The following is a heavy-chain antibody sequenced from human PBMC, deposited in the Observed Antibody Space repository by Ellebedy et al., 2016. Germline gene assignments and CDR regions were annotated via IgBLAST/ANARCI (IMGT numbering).Heavy chain of an antibody. D-gene: IGHD1-26*01. V-gene: IGHV1-69*13. Sequence: SVKVSXXASGGTFSSYAISWVRQAPGQGLEWMGGIIPIFGTANYAQKFQGRVTITADESTSTAYMELSSLRSEDTAVYYCARGWGSYSPYYCYGMDVWGQGTTVTVSS. J-gene: IGHJ6*02. CDR1: GGTFSSYA. CDR2: IIPIFGTA. CDR3: ARGWGSYSPYYCYGMDV.